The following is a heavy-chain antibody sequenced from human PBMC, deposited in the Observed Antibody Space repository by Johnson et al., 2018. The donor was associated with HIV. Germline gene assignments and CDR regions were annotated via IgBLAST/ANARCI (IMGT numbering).Heavy chain of an antibody. V-gene: IGHV3-33*01. CDR3: GRVVVSDGSYPPDAFDI. CDR1: GFTFSNYG. Sequence: VQVVESGGGVVQPGGSLRLSCVASGFTFSNYGMHWVRQAPGKGLEWVAFISYDGSKTYYADSVKGRFTISRDNSKKSLFLQVNSLRAEETAVYYCGRVVVSDGSYPPDAFDIWGQGTMVTVSS. CDR2: ISYDGSKT. J-gene: IGHJ3*02. D-gene: IGHD1-26*01.